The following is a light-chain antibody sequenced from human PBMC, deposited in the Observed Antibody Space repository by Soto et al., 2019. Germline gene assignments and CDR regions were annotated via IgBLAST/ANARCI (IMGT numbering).Light chain of an antibody. CDR1: QSISSW. CDR3: HQYQSYSAWT. Sequence: IPMTQSPSTLSASVGDRVTITCRASQSISSWLAWYQQKPGKAPKLLIYKASSLESGVPSRFSGSGSGTQFTLTISSLQPDDFATYYCHQYQSYSAWTFGQGTKVEVK. J-gene: IGKJ1*01. V-gene: IGKV1-5*03. CDR2: KAS.